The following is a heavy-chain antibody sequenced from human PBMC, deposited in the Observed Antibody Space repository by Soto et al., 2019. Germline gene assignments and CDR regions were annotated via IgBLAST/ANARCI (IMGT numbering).Heavy chain of an antibody. CDR3: ALLVYDSSGYPFDY. J-gene: IGHJ4*02. V-gene: IGHV2-5*02. CDR1: GFSLSTSGVG. Sequence: QITLKESGPPLVKPTQTLTLTCTFSGFSLSTSGVGVGWIRQPPGKALEWLALIYWDDDKRYSPSLKSRLTISKDTSKNQVVLTMTNMDPVDTATYYFALLVYDSSGYPFDYWGQGTLVIVSS. D-gene: IGHD3-22*01. CDR2: IYWDDDK.